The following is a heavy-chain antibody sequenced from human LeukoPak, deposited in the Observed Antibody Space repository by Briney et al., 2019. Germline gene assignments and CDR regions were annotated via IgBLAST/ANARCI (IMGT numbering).Heavy chain of an antibody. CDR2: IRYDGSNK. D-gene: IGHD2-21*02. CDR1: GFTFSSYG. J-gene: IGHJ4*02. Sequence: GGSLRLSCAASGFTFSSYGMYWVRQAPGTGLEWVAFIRYDGSNKYYADSVKGRFTISRDNAKNSLYLQMNSLRAEDTAVYYCARPAYCGGDCYSDYWGQGTLVTVSS. CDR3: ARPAYCGGDCYSDY. V-gene: IGHV3-30*02.